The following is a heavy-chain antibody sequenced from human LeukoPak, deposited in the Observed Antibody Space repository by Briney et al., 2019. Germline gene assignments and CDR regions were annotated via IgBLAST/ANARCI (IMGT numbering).Heavy chain of an antibody. V-gene: IGHV3-15*01. CDR2: IKSKTDGGTT. CDR1: GFTFSNAW. CDR3: TTEGGGNYVGFPEDY. J-gene: IGHJ4*02. D-gene: IGHD4-11*01. Sequence: GGSLRLSCAASGFTFSNAWMSWVRQAPGKGLEWVGRIKSKTDGGTTDYAAPVKGRFTISRDDSKNTLYLQMNSLKTEDTAVYYCTTEGGGNYVGFPEDYWGQGTLVTVSS.